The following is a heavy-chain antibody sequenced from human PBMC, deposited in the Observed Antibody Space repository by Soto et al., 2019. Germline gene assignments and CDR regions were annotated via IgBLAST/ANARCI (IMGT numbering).Heavy chain of an antibody. V-gene: IGHV4-31*03. CDR1: GGSINSGGYY. Sequence: TSETLSLTCTVSGGSINSGGYYWNWIRQHPGKGLEWIGYIYYSGSTYYNPSLKSRVTISVDTSKNQFSLKLSSVTAADTAVYYCARGYDSSGLPFDYWGQGTLVTVSS. CDR3: ARGYDSSGLPFDY. D-gene: IGHD3-22*01. J-gene: IGHJ4*02. CDR2: IYYSGST.